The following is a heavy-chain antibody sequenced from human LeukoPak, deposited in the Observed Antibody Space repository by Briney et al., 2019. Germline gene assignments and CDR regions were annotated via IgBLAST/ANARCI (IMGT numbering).Heavy chain of an antibody. J-gene: IGHJ4*02. D-gene: IGHD3-22*01. Sequence: PGGSLRLSCAASGFTFSSYWMHWVRQDPGKGLVWVSRISSDESSTSYADSVKGRFTISRDNAKNTLYLQMNSLRAEDTAPYYCARGGHHYHSSGYYGGTNFDYWGQGTLVTVSS. CDR1: GFTFSSYW. CDR2: ISSDESST. V-gene: IGHV3-74*01. CDR3: ARGGHHYHSSGYYGGTNFDY.